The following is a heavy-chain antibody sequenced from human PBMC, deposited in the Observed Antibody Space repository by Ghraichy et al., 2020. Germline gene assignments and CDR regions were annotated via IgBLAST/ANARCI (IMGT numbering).Heavy chain of an antibody. J-gene: IGHJ6*02. Sequence: GGSLRLSCAASGFTFSSYWMHWVRQAPGKGLVWVSRINSDGSSTSYADSVKGRFTISRDNAKNTLYLQMNSLRAEDTAVYYCARAYVRPWAPYGMDVWGQGTTVTVSS. D-gene: IGHD3-10*02. CDR1: GFTFSSYW. V-gene: IGHV3-74*01. CDR2: INSDGSST. CDR3: ARAYVRPWAPYGMDV.